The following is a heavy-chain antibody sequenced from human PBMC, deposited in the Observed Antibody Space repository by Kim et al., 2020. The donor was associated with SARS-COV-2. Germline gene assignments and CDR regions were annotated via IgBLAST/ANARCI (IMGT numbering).Heavy chain of an antibody. V-gene: IGHV3-11*03. D-gene: IGHD4-17*01. CDR3: AGRPCNSRDYFAVFDY. J-gene: IGHJ4*02. Sequence: SVKGRFTISRDNSQNSLYLQMNSLRVEDTAVYYCAGRPCNSRDYFAVFDYWGQGTLVTVSS.